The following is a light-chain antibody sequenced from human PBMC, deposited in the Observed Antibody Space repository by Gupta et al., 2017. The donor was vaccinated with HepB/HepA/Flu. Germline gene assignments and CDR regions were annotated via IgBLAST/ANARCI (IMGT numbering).Light chain of an antibody. J-gene: IGLJ2*01. CDR2: KDS. CDR3: QSADSSGTYL. CDR1: ALPKQY. Sequence: SYELTQPPSVSVSPGQTARITCSGDALPKQYAYWYQQKPGQAPVLVIYKDSERPSGIPERFSGSSSGTTVTLTISGVQTEDEADDYCQSADSSGTYLFGGGTKLTVL. V-gene: IGLV3-25*03.